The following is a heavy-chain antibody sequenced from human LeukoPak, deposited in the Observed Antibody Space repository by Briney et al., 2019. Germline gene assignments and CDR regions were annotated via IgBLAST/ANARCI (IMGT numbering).Heavy chain of an antibody. V-gene: IGHV3-13*01. CDR1: GFTFSNYD. Sequence: PGGSLRLSCAASGFTFSNYDMHWVRQAAGKGLKWVSGIGTAGDTYYPASVKGRFTISRENAKNSLYLQMNSLSAGDTAVYYCARDPGGSTDRLQIYNYMDVWGKGTTVTVSS. CDR3: ARDPGGSTDRLQIYNYMDV. CDR2: IGTAGDT. D-gene: IGHD3-16*01. J-gene: IGHJ6*03.